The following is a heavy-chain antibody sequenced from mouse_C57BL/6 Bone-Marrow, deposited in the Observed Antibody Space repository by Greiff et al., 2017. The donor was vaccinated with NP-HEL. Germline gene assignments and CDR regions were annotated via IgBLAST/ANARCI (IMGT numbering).Heavy chain of an antibody. Sequence: VQLKQSVAELVRPGASVKLSCTASGFNIKNTYMHWVKQRPEQGLEWIGRIDPANGNTKYAPKFQGKATITADTSSNTAYLQLSSLTSEDTAIYYCARLPTYYYGSSYPYFDYWGQGTTLTVSS. CDR3: ARLPTYYYGSSYPYFDY. J-gene: IGHJ2*01. V-gene: IGHV14-3*01. CDR2: IDPANGNT. D-gene: IGHD1-1*01. CDR1: GFNIKNTY.